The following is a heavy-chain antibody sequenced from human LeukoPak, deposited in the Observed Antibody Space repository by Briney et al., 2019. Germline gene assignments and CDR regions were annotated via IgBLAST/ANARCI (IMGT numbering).Heavy chain of an antibody. J-gene: IGHJ4*02. V-gene: IGHV1-2*02. CDR3: AREYYDILTGSLDY. D-gene: IGHD3-9*01. Sequence: ASVKVSCKASGYRFTGYYIHWVRQAPGQGLEWMGWINPHSGGTQFAQKFQGRVTMTRDTSISTAYMEVSRLRSDDAAVYYCAREYYDILTGSLDYWGQGTLVTVSS. CDR2: INPHSGGT. CDR1: GYRFTGYY.